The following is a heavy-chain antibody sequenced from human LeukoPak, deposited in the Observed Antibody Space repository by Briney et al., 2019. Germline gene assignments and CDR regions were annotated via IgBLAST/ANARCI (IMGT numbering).Heavy chain of an antibody. D-gene: IGHD1-1*01. CDR3: ARLGLEVGGPNWFDP. Sequence: PGGSLRLSCEGSAFIFSGHWMNWVRQTPGKGLEWVASIKEDGSERQYVDSVKGRFSISRDNTKGSLFLQLNSLRAEDTAVYYCARLGLEVGGPNWFDPWGQGTLVTVSS. J-gene: IGHJ5*02. CDR1: AFIFSGHW. V-gene: IGHV3-7*03. CDR2: IKEDGSER.